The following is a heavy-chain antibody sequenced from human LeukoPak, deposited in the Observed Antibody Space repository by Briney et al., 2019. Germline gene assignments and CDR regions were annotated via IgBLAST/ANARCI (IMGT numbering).Heavy chain of an antibody. D-gene: IGHD3-10*01. Sequence: ASVKVSCKASGYTFTSYGISWVRQAPGQGLGWMGWINPNSGGTNYAQKFQGRVTMTRDTSISTAYMELSRLRSDDTAVYYCARESRYGSGSYPPVSFDYWGQGTLVTVSS. CDR2: INPNSGGT. J-gene: IGHJ4*02. CDR1: GYTFTSYG. V-gene: IGHV1-2*02. CDR3: ARESRYGSGSYPPVSFDY.